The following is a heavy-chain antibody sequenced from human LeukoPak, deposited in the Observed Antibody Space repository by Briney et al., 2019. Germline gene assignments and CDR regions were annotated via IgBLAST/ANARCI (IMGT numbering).Heavy chain of an antibody. CDR1: GFTFSNYG. J-gene: IGHJ4*02. V-gene: IGHV3-33*06. D-gene: IGHD5-18*01. CDR2: IWYDGSNK. Sequence: GGSLRLSCAASGFTFSNYGIHWVRQVPGKGLEWVAVIWYDGSNKYYAGSVKGRFTISRDNSKNTLYLQMNSLRAEDTAVYYCAKGDGYNYGYFDYWGQETLVTVSS. CDR3: AKGDGYNYGYFDY.